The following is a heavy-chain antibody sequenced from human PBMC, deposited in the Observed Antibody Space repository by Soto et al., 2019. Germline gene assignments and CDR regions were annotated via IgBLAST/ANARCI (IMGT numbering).Heavy chain of an antibody. J-gene: IGHJ6*02. CDR1: GGSFSGYY. CDR3: ARGPSWELLTYYYGMDV. CDR2: INHSGST. V-gene: IGHV4-34*01. D-gene: IGHD1-26*01. Sequence: SETLSLTCAVYGGSFSGYYWSWIRQPPGKGLEWIGEINHSGSTNYNPSLKSRVTISVDTSKNQFSLKLSSVTAADTAVYYCARGPSWELLTYYYGMDVWGQGTTVTVSS.